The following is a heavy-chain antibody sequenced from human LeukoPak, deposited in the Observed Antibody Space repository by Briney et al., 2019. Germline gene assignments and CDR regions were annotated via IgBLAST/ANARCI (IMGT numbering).Heavy chain of an antibody. V-gene: IGHV1-8*01. J-gene: IGHJ3*02. CDR1: GYTFTSYD. CDR3: ARGLGGRKWELKGSGAFDI. D-gene: IGHD1-26*01. Sequence: GASVKVSCKASGYTFTSYDINWVRQATGQGLEWMGWMNPNSGNTGYAQKFQGRVTMTRNTSISTAYMELSSLRSEDTAVYYCARGLGGRKWELKGSGAFDIWGQGTMVTVSS. CDR2: MNPNSGNT.